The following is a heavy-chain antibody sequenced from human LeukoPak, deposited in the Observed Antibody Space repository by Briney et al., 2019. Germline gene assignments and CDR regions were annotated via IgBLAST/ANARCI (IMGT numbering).Heavy chain of an antibody. Sequence: ASVKVSCKASGYTFTGYYMHWVRQAPGQELEWMGWIYPNNGGTNYAQNFQGRVTMTRDTSMSTAYMELSSLRSDDTAVYYCARDVWGSNYFDYWGQGTLVTVSS. J-gene: IGHJ4*02. CDR2: IYPNNGGT. CDR1: GYTFTGYY. V-gene: IGHV1-2*02. D-gene: IGHD3-16*01. CDR3: ARDVWGSNYFDY.